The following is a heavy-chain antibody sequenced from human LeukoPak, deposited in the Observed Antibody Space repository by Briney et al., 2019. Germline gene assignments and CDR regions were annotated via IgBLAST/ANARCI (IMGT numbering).Heavy chain of an antibody. D-gene: IGHD6-19*01. CDR2: IWYDGSNK. V-gene: IGHV3-33*01. J-gene: IGHJ4*02. CDR3: ARDPSFSKWLVHPGFDY. CDR1: GFTFSSCG. Sequence: QPGGSLRLSCAASGFTFSSCGMHWVRQAPGMGLEWVAVIWYDGSNKYYADSVKGRFTISRDNSKNTLYLQMNSLRAEDTAVYYCARDPSFSKWLVHPGFDYWGQGTLVTVSS.